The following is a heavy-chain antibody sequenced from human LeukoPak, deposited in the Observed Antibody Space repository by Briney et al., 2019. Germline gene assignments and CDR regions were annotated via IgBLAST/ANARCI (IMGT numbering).Heavy chain of an antibody. Sequence: PGGSLRLSCAVSGFTFRSYWMSWVRQAPGKGLEWVANIKQDGSEKYYVDSVKGRFTISRDNAKNALYLQMNSLRAEDTAVYYCARDGRSGSYYDFWGQGTLVTVSS. CDR2: IKQDGSEK. V-gene: IGHV3-7*01. D-gene: IGHD1-26*01. CDR3: ARDGRSGSYYDF. CDR1: GFTFRSYW. J-gene: IGHJ4*02.